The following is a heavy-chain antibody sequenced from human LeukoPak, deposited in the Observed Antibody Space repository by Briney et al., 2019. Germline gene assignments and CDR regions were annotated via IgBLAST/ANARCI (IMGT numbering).Heavy chain of an antibody. Sequence: SETLSLTCAIYGGSFSGHYWSWIRQPPGKGLEWIGEINHSGSTNYNPSLKSRVTISVDTSRNQFSLNLSSVTAADTAVYYCARVEVIAAAGTNHAFDIWGQGTMVTVPS. V-gene: IGHV4-34*01. CDR3: ARVEVIAAAGTNHAFDI. D-gene: IGHD6-13*01. CDR2: INHSGST. J-gene: IGHJ3*02. CDR1: GGSFSGHY.